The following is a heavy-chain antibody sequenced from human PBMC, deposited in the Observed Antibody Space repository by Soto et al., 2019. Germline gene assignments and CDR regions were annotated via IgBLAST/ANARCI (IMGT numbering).Heavy chain of an antibody. V-gene: IGHV4-31*03. CDR3: ARDRNYYDSSGYYYLGAFDI. D-gene: IGHD3-22*01. J-gene: IGHJ3*02. CDR2: IYYSGST. Sequence: SETLSLTCTVSGGSISSGGYYWSWIRQHPGKGLEWIGYIYYSGSTYYNPSLKSRVTISVDTSKNHFSLKLSSVTAADTAVYYCARDRNYYDSSGYYYLGAFDIWGQGTMVTVSS. CDR1: GGSISSGGYY.